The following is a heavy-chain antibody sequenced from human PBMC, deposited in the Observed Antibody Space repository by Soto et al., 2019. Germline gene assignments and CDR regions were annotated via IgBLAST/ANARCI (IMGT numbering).Heavy chain of an antibody. CDR2: IYYSGST. J-gene: IGHJ5*02. V-gene: IGHV4-59*01. CDR3: ARYYDYYDSSGYYP. CDR1: CGSISSYY. Sequence: SETLSLTCTVSCGSISSYYWSWIRQPPGKGLEWIGYIYYSGSTNYNPSLKSRVTISVDTSKNQFSLKLSSVTAADTAVYYCARYYDYYDSSGYYPWGQGTLVTVSS. D-gene: IGHD3-22*01.